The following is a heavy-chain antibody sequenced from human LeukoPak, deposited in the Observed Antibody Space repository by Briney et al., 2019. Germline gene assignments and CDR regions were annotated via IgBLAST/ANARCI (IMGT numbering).Heavy chain of an antibody. CDR1: GGSISSGSYY. CDR3: ARDRGYGLGY. CDR2: IYTSGST. J-gene: IGHJ4*02. D-gene: IGHD4-17*01. V-gene: IGHV4-61*02. Sequence: SQTLSLTCTVSGGSISSGSYYWSWIRQPAGKGLEWIGRIYTSGSTNYNPSLKSRVTISVDTSKNQFSLELSSVTAADTAVYYCARDRGYGLGYWGQGTLVTVSS.